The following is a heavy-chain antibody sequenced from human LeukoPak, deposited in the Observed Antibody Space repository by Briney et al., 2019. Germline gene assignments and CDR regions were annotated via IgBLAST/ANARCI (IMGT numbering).Heavy chain of an antibody. V-gene: IGHV3-30-3*01. Sequence: PGRSLRLSCAASGFTFSSYAMHWVRQAPGKGLEWVAVISYDGSNKYYADSVKGRFTISRDNSKNTLYLQMNSLRAEDTAVYYCAKESCSSRCNFDYWGQGTLVTVSS. D-gene: IGHD2-2*01. CDR3: AKESCSSRCNFDY. J-gene: IGHJ4*02. CDR2: ISYDGSNK. CDR1: GFTFSSYA.